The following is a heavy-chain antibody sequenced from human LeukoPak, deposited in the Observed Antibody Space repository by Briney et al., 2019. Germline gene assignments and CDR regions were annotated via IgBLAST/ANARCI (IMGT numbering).Heavy chain of an antibody. CDR1: GDTFNTYN. CDR2: ITPRSGTP. D-gene: IGHD4-17*01. Sequence: ASVKVSGKASGDTFNTYNIHWVRQAPRQGLEWIGRITPRSGTPYYAQKFQGRVTITTDESTNTAYMDLSSLRSEDTAVYYCATTKIDFGDYLDYWGQGTLVTVSS. CDR3: ATTKIDFGDYLDY. V-gene: IGHV1-69*05. J-gene: IGHJ4*02.